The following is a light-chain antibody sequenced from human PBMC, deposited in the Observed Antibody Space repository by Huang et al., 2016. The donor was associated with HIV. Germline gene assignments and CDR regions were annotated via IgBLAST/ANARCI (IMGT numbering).Light chain of an antibody. CDR2: WAS. J-gene: IGKJ2*01. V-gene: IGKV4-1*01. Sequence: DIVMTQSPDSLAVSLGERATINCQSSQTVLNNSNNKNYLAWYQQRPGQPPKMLIYWASTRESGVPDRFSGSGSGTDFTLTISSLQAEDVSIYYCQQYHTTPATFGQGTKLEIK. CDR1: QTVLNNSNNKNY. CDR3: QQYHTTPAT.